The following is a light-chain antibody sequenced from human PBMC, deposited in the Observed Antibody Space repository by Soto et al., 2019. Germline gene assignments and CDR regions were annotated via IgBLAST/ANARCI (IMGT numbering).Light chain of an antibody. V-gene: IGLV3-21*02. Sequence: SYELTQPISVSGAPGQTARITCGGTNVASKTVHWYRQKPGQAPVLVLYDDTDRPSGIPERFSGSNSGNTATLTISRVEAGDEADYYCQVWDTSDHSWVFGGGTKLTVL. CDR2: DDT. CDR3: QVWDTSDHSWV. J-gene: IGLJ3*02. CDR1: NVASKT.